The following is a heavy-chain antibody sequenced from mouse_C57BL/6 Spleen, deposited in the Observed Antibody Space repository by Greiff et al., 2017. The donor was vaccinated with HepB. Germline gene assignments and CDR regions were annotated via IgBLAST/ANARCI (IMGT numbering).Heavy chain of an antibody. Sequence: QVQLQQSGPELVKPGASVKISCKASGYAFSSSWMNWVKQRPGKGLEWIGRIYPGDGDTNYNGKFKGKATLTADKASSTAYMQLSSLTSEDSAVYFCAREFAVDLLAYWGQGTLVTVSA. V-gene: IGHV1-82*01. CDR1: GYAFSSSW. CDR2: IYPGDGDT. CDR3: AREFAVDLLAY. J-gene: IGHJ3*01. D-gene: IGHD1-1*01.